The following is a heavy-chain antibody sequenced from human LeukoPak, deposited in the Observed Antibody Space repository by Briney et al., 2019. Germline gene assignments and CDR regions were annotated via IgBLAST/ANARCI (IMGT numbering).Heavy chain of an antibody. CDR3: ARDSQWLAYDAFDV. CDR2: IIPILGIT. CDR1: GGTFSSYA. Sequence: SVKVSRKASGGTFSSYAISWVRQAPGQGLECTGRIIPILGITNYAQKFQDRVTITADKSTSTAYMELSSLRSEDTAVYFCARDSQWLAYDAFDVWGQGTMVTVS. J-gene: IGHJ3*01. D-gene: IGHD6-19*01. V-gene: IGHV1-69*04.